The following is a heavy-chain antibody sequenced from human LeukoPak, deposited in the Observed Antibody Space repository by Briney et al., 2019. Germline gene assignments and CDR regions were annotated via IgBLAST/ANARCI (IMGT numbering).Heavy chain of an antibody. J-gene: IGHJ3*02. CDR2: ISGSGHDP. V-gene: IGHV3-23*01. CDR1: GFTFSNYA. CDR3: AKAIHLYAFDI. Sequence: GGSLRLSCAASGFTFSNYAMNWVRQAPGKGLEWVSLISGSGHDPSYADSVKGRFTISRDNSKNTLYLQMNSLRAEDTALYYCAKAIHLYAFDIWGQGTMVTVSS.